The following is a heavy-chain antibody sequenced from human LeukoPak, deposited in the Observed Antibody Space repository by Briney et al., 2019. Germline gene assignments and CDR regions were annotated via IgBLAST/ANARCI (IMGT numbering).Heavy chain of an antibody. D-gene: IGHD5-18*01. V-gene: IGHV3-43*02. CDR2: ISGGGGST. CDR3: AKGASGYSYGSPLDY. J-gene: IGHJ4*02. CDR1: GLTFDDYA. Sequence: GGSLRLSCAASGLTFDDYAMHWVRQAPGKGLEWVSLISGGGGSTYYADSVKGRFTISRDNSKNSLYLQMNSLRTEDTALYYCAKGASGYSYGSPLDYWGQGTLVTVSS.